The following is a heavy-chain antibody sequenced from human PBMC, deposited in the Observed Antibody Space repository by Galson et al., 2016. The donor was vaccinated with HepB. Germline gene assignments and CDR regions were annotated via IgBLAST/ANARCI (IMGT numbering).Heavy chain of an antibody. CDR2: ISYDGSKQ. CDR1: GFTPGFTCSHEA. J-gene: IGHJ4*02. V-gene: IGHV3-30*04. Sequence: SLRLSCAASGFTPGFTCSHEAMPWVRQAPGKGLEWVAVISYDGSKQYYADSVKGRFTISRDNSKSTLFLQMNGLRVDDTALYYCAREAADDFDTSGYFDYWGQGTLVTVSS. CDR3: AREAADDFDTSGYFDY. D-gene: IGHD6-25*01.